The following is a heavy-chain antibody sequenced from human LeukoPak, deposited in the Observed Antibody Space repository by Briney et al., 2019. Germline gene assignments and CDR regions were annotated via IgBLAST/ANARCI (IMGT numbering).Heavy chain of an antibody. CDR3: ARDRDSGSYPHGGGFDP. CDR2: IISDGSST. J-gene: IGHJ5*02. Sequence: GGSLRLSCAASGFPFSSYWMHWLRQAPGKGLVWVSRIISDGSSTSYADSVKGRFTISRDNAKNTLYLQINSLRAEDTAVYYCARDRDSGSYPHGGGFDPWGQGTLVTVSS. CDR1: GFPFSSYW. D-gene: IGHD1-26*01. V-gene: IGHV3-74*01.